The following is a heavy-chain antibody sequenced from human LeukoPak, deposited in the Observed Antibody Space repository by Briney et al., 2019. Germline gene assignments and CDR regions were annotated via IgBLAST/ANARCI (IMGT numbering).Heavy chain of an antibody. V-gene: IGHV1-46*01. D-gene: IGHD3-16*02. CDR3: ARSGYDYVWGSYRSNWFDP. J-gene: IGHJ5*02. CDR1: GYTFTSYY. CDR2: INPSGGST. Sequence: ASVKVSCKASGYTFTSYYMHWVRQAPGQGLEWMGIINPSGGSTSYAQKFQGRVTMTRDTSTSTVYMELSSLRSEDTAVYYCARSGYDYVWGSYRSNWFDPWGQGTLVTVSS.